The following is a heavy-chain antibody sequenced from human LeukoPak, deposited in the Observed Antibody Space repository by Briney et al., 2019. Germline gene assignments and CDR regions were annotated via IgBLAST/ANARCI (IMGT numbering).Heavy chain of an antibody. CDR2: INPSGGCT. CDR1: GYTFTSYY. CDR3: ARDYGDYLDY. J-gene: IGHJ4*02. D-gene: IGHD4-17*01. Sequence: ASVKVSCKASGYTFTSYYMHWVRQAPGQGLEWMGTINPSGGCTSYAQKFQGRVTMTRDTSTSTVYMELSSLRSEDTAVYYCARDYGDYLDYWGQGTLVTVSS. V-gene: IGHV1-46*01.